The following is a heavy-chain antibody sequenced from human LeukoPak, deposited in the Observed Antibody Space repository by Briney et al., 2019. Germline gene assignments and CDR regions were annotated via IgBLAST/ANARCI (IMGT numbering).Heavy chain of an antibody. CDR1: GFTFSSYE. Sequence: QSGGSLRLSCAASGFTFSSYEMNWVRHAPGKGLEWVSGISWNSGSIGYADSVKGRFTISRDNAKNSLYLQMNSLRAEDTALYYCAKGRDKYQLLSKNWFDPWGQGTLVTVSS. J-gene: IGHJ5*02. V-gene: IGHV3-9*01. CDR2: ISWNSGSI. CDR3: AKGRDKYQLLSKNWFDP. D-gene: IGHD2-2*01.